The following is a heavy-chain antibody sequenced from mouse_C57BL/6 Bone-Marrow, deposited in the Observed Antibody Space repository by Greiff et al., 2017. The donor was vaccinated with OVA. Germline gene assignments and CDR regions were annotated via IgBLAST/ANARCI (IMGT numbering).Heavy chain of an antibody. Sequence: VHVKQSGTVLARPGASVKMSCKTSGYTFTSYWMHWVKQRPGQGLEWIGAIYPGNSDTSYNQKFKGKAKLTAVTSASTAYMELSSLTNEDSAVYYCTRPYYDYSHWYFDVWGTGTTVTVSS. CDR3: TRPYYDYSHWYFDV. D-gene: IGHD2-4*01. V-gene: IGHV1-5*01. J-gene: IGHJ1*03. CDR2: IYPGNSDT. CDR1: GYTFTSYW.